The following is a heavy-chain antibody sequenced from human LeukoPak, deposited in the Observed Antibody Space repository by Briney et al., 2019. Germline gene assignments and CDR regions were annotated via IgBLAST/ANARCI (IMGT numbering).Heavy chain of an antibody. CDR1: GGSISSYY. CDR2: INHSGGT. D-gene: IGHD2-15*01. J-gene: IGHJ4*02. Sequence: SETLSLTCTVSGGSISSYYWSWIRQPPGKGLEWIGEINHSGGTNYNPSLKSRVTISVDTSKNQFSLKLSSVTAADTAVYYCARAPRYCSGGSCYQALFDYWGQGTLVTVSS. V-gene: IGHV4-34*01. CDR3: ARAPRYCSGGSCYQALFDY.